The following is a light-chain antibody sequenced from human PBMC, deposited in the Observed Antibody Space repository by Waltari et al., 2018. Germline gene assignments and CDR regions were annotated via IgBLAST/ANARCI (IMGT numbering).Light chain of an antibody. Sequence: QSALTQPPSASGSPGQSVTVSCTGTSGDVGNYNYVSWYQQYPGKAPNLIIYEVPKRPSGVPVRFAGSKAGNTASLTVSGLRAEDEADYYCSSYAGSSTYVFGSGTKVTVL. J-gene: IGLJ1*01. CDR3: SSYAGSSTYV. V-gene: IGLV2-8*01. CDR1: SGDVGNYNY. CDR2: EVP.